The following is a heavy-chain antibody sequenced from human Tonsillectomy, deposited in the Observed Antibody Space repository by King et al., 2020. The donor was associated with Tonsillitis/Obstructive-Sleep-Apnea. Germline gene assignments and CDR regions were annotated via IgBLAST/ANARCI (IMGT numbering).Heavy chain of an antibody. Sequence: TLKESGPTLVKPTQTLTLTCTFSGFSLSTSGVGVGWIRQPPGKALEGLALIYFDDDKRYSPSLKSRLTITKDTSKNQVVLTMTNMDPVDTATYFCARTTRYCTGGVCYYNYWGQGTLVTVSS. V-gene: IGHV2-5*02. CDR3: ARTTRYCTGGVCYYNY. CDR2: IYFDDDK. J-gene: IGHJ4*02. CDR1: GFSLSTSGVG. D-gene: IGHD2-8*02.